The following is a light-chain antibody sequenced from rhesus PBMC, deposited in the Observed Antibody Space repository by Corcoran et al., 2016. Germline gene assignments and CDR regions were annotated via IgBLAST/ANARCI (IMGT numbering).Light chain of an antibody. CDR2: DAS. Sequence: DIQLTQSPSSLSASVGDRITITCRASQGISTCLDWFQQRPGKAPKLLIYDASTLQSGVPSRVSGGGSGTEFTLTRSILQPEYFAAYYCQQRNTYPLTFGGGTKVEIK. CDR3: QQRNTYPLT. V-gene: IGKV1-38*01. CDR1: QGISTC. J-gene: IGKJ4*01.